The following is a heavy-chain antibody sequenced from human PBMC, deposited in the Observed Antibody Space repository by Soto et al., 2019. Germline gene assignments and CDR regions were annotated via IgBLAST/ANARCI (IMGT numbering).Heavy chain of an antibody. J-gene: IGHJ6*02. V-gene: IGHV3-30*18. Sequence: GGSLRLSCAASGFTFSSYGMHWVRQAPGKGLEWVAVISYDGSNKYYADSVKGRFTISRDNSKNTLYLQMNSLRAEDTAVYYCAKDLGYSSSFYYYYGMDVWGQGTTVTVSS. CDR3: AKDLGYSSSFYYYYGMDV. CDR2: ISYDGSNK. D-gene: IGHD6-13*01. CDR1: GFTFSSYG.